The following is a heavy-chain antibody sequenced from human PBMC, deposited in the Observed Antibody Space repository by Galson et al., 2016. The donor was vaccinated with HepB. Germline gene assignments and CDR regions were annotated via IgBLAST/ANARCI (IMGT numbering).Heavy chain of an antibody. D-gene: IGHD4-17*01. CDR2: INWNGGST. Sequence: SLRLSCAASGFTFDDYGLSWVRQAPGKGLEWVPGINWNGGSTGSADPGKGRFTISRDNAKNSLYLQMNSLRAEDTALYYCAGGMSHDYGVSADYWGQGTLVTVSS. CDR1: GFTFDDYG. CDR3: AGGMSHDYGVSADY. V-gene: IGHV3-20*04. J-gene: IGHJ4*02.